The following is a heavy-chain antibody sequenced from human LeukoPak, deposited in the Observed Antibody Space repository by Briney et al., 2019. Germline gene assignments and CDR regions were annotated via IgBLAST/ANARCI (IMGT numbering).Heavy chain of an antibody. CDR3: TSSFYGDYEFNI. Sequence: GGSLKLSCAASGFTFSNAWMSWVRQAPGKGLEWVGRIKSKTDGGTTDYAAPVKGRFTISRDDSKNTLYLQMNSLKTEDTAVYYCTSSFYGDYEFNIWGQGTLVTVSS. V-gene: IGHV3-15*01. D-gene: IGHD4-17*01. CDR2: IKSKTDGGTT. CDR1: GFTFSNAW. J-gene: IGHJ4*02.